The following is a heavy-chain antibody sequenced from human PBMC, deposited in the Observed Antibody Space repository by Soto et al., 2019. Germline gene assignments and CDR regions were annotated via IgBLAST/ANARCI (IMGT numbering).Heavy chain of an antibody. D-gene: IGHD2-2*01. Sequence: GPSVKVSCKASGYTFTSYDINWVRQATGQGLEWMGWMNPNSGNTGYAQKFQGRVTMTRNTSISTAYMELSSLRSEDTAVYYCARALGYCSSTSCPYYFDYWGQGTLVTVSS. J-gene: IGHJ4*02. CDR2: MNPNSGNT. CDR1: GYTFTSYD. V-gene: IGHV1-8*01. CDR3: ARALGYCSSTSCPYYFDY.